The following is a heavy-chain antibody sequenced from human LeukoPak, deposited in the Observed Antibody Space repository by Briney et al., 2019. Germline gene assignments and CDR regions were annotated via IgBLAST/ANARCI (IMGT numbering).Heavy chain of an antibody. V-gene: IGHV3-30*18. D-gene: IGHD2-21*02. J-gene: IGHJ5*02. CDR1: GFTFSGYD. CDR2: ISYDGSNK. CDR3: AKGGPGDGNWFDL. Sequence: GGSLRLSCVASGFTFSGYDIHWVRQAPGKGLAWVTLISYDGSNKYYADSVKGRFTISRDNPKNTLYLQMNSLRGEDTAVYYCAKGGPGDGNWFDLWGQGTLVTVSS.